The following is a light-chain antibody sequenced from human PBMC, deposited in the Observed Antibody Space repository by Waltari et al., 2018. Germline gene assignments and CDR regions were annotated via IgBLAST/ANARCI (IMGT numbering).Light chain of an antibody. CDR3: QQYGSSPPFA. CDR1: QTVVNDF. V-gene: IGKV3-20*01. J-gene: IGKJ3*01. Sequence: DIVLTQSPGTLSLSPGERATLSCRASQTVVNDFLAWYQHRPDQTPSRLIYGSSTRAPGVPDRTSGSGSGTDFTLTISRLQPEDFAVYYCQQYGSSPPFAFGPGTKVEI. CDR2: GSS.